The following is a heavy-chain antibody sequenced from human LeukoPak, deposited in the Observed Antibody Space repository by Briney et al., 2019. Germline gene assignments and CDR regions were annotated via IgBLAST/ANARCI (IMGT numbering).Heavy chain of an antibody. CDR3: ARAPRAARYNWFDP. J-gene: IGHJ5*02. CDR1: GYTFTSYA. Sequence: ASVRVSCKASGYTFTSYAMHWVRQAPGQRLEWMGWINAGNGNTKYSQKFQGRVTITRDTSASTAYMELSSLRSEDTAVYYCARAPRAARYNWFDPWGQGTLVTVSS. V-gene: IGHV1-3*01. CDR2: INAGNGNT.